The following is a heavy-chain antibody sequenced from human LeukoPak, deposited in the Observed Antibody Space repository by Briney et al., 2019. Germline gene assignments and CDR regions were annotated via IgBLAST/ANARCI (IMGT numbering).Heavy chain of an antibody. Sequence: ASVKVSCKVSGHSLTDLSIHWVRQAPGKGLEWMGGFDIEDAETIYGQEFEGRVIMTEDTATETAYMELSSLKYEDTAVYYCVAEVVEVTMGDYWGQGTLVTVSS. J-gene: IGHJ4*02. CDR3: VAEVVEVTMGDY. D-gene: IGHD4-11*01. CDR1: GHSLTDLS. V-gene: IGHV1-24*01. CDR2: FDIEDAET.